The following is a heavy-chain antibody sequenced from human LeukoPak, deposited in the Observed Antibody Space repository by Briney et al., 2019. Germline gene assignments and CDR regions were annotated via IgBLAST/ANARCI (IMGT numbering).Heavy chain of an antibody. J-gene: IGHJ4*02. CDR1: GGSFSGYY. D-gene: IGHD3-22*01. V-gene: IGHV4-34*01. Sequence: SETLSLTCAVYGGSFSGYYWSWIRQPPGKGLEWIGEINHSGSTNYNPSLKSRVTISVDTSKNQFSLKLSSVTAADTAVYYCARSRLGRLFSTYRYYDSSGYLDYWGQGTLVTVSS. CDR3: ARSRLGRLFSTYRYYDSSGYLDY. CDR2: INHSGST.